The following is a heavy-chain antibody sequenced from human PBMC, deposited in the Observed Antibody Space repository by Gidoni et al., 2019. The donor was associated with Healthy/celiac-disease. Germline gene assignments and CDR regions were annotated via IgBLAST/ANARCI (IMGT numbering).Heavy chain of an antibody. Sequence: EVQLVESGGGLVQPGGSLRLSCAASGFTVSSTYMSWVRQAPGKGLEWVSVIYSGGSTYYADSVKGRFTISRDNSKNTLYLQMNSLRAEDTAVYYCARTWTVATEGRAHDAFDIWGQGTMVTVSS. CDR1: GFTVSSTY. CDR3: ARTWTVATEGRAHDAFDI. J-gene: IGHJ3*02. V-gene: IGHV3-66*02. CDR2: IYSGGST. D-gene: IGHD5-12*01.